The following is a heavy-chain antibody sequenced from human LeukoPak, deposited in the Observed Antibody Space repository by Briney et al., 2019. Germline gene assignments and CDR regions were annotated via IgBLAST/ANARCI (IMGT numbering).Heavy chain of an antibody. Sequence: GGSLTLSCAASGFTFDCCGMHWVRQAPGKGLEWVAFIRNVGNDKYYADSVKGRFFISRDNSKNTLSLQMNSLRVEDTAVYYCARDRWFGELGGFDPWGQGTLVTVSS. J-gene: IGHJ5*02. D-gene: IGHD3-10*01. CDR2: IRNVGNDK. V-gene: IGHV3-30*02. CDR1: GFTFDCCG. CDR3: ARDRWFGELGGFDP.